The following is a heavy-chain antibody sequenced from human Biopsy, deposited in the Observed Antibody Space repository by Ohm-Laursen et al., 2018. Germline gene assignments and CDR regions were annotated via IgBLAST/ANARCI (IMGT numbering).Heavy chain of an antibody. CDR1: GITTRSYW. J-gene: IGHJ6*02. V-gene: IGHV3-30*18. D-gene: IGHD6-19*01. Sequence: SLRLSCSASGITTRSYWMSWIRLAPGKGLEWVAVISYDQITKHYADSVRGQFTISRDNSKNTLYLQVNSLRAEDTAVYYCAKDRSVYYYYGIDVWGQGTTVTVSS. CDR3: AKDRSVYYYYGIDV. CDR2: ISYDQITK.